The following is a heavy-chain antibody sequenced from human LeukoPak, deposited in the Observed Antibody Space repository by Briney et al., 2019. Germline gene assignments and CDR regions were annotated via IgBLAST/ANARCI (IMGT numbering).Heavy chain of an antibody. Sequence: PSETLSLTCTVSGGSISSCYWSWIRQPPGKGLEWIGYIYYSGSTNYNPSLKSRVTISVDTSKNQFSLKLSSVTAADTAVYYCASSGWSGSFPYYFDYWGQGTLVTVSS. CDR2: IYYSGST. D-gene: IGHD6-19*01. V-gene: IGHV4-59*01. CDR1: GGSISSCY. CDR3: ASSGWSGSFPYYFDY. J-gene: IGHJ4*02.